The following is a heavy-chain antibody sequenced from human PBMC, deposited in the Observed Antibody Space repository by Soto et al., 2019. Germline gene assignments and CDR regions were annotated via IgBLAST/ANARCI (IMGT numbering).Heavy chain of an antibody. V-gene: IGHV3-13*01. CDR2: IGTAGDT. D-gene: IGHD2-15*01. CDR3: ARGQEVGAHFFDS. Sequence: GGSLRLSCEASGFTFSGFDMHWVRQPTGKGLEWVSTIGTAGDTYYAVSVKGRFTISRDNAKNSLSLQMNSLRAGHTAVYFCARGQEVGAHFFDSWGQGTQVTVS. J-gene: IGHJ4*02. CDR1: GFTFSGFD.